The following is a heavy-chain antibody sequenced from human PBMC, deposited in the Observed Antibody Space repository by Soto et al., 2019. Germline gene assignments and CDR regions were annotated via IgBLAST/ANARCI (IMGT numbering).Heavy chain of an antibody. D-gene: IGHD6-13*01. CDR1: GYTFTSYD. CDR3: ARERSAAGTGWFDP. V-gene: IGHV1-8*01. CDR2: MNPNSGNT. Sequence: QVQLVQSGAEVKKPGASVKVSCKASGYTFTSYDINWVRQATGQGLEWMGWMNPNSGNTDYAQKFQGRVTMTRTTSISPAYVELSSLRSEDTAVYYCARERSAAGTGWFDPWGQGTLVTVSS. J-gene: IGHJ5*02.